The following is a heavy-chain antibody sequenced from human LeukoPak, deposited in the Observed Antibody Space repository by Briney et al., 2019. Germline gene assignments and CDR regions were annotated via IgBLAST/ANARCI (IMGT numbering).Heavy chain of an antibody. CDR1: GYTFITSS. Sequence: ASVKVSCKTLGYTFITSSIYWVRQAPGQRLEWLGWITVASGNTRYSGNLQGRVTLTRDTFANTAYMELRNLKFEDTAVYYCVGGSLGYWGQGTLVTVSP. CDR3: VGGSLGY. V-gene: IGHV1-3*01. CDR2: ITVASGNT. J-gene: IGHJ4*02.